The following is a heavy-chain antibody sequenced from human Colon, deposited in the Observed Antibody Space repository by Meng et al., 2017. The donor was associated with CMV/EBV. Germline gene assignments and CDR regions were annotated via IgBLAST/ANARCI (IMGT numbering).Heavy chain of an antibody. Sequence: GEFLKISCAASGFTFSNYWMSWVRQAPGKGLEWVANIRQDESEKYYVDSVKGRFTISRDNAKNSVYLQMNSLRPEDTAVYYCARDRDHIPQDGYYDMDVWGQGTTVTVSS. J-gene: IGHJ6*02. CDR3: ARDRDHIPQDGYYDMDV. CDR1: GFTFSNYW. D-gene: IGHD2-21*01. V-gene: IGHV3-7*01. CDR2: IRQDESEK.